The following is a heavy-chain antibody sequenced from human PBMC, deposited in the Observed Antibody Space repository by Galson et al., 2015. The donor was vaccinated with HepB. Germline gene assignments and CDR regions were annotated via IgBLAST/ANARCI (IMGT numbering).Heavy chain of an antibody. CDR1: GFTFSSYG. D-gene: IGHD6-19*01. CDR3: AKDPQLSRQGLASLGYFDL. Sequence: SLRLSCAASGFTFSSYGMNWVRQAPGKGLEWVSGVTGSGSSTFYADSVKGRLTISRDNSKNTLYLQMNSLRAEDTAVYYCAKDPQLSRQGLASLGYFDLWGRGTLVTVSS. V-gene: IGHV3-23*01. CDR2: VTGSGSST. J-gene: IGHJ2*01.